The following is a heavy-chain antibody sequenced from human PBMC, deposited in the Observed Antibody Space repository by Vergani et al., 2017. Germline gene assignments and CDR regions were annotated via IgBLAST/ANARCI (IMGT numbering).Heavy chain of an antibody. Sequence: EVQMVESGGGLVQPGGSLRLSCAASGFTVSTSYVSWVRQAPGKGLEWVSVIYSGGNTYYADSVKCRFTISRDNSKNTLYLQVNSLRTEDTAVYFCGRDSPPTFGGRGTLVTVSS. CDR1: GFTVSTSY. CDR3: GRDSPPTF. J-gene: IGHJ2*01. CDR2: IYSGGNT. V-gene: IGHV3-66*02. D-gene: IGHD2-15*01.